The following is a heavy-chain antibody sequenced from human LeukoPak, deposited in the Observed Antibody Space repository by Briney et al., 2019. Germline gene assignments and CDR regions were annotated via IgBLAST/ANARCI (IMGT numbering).Heavy chain of an antibody. CDR1: GFTLSDFY. V-gene: IGHV3-11*01. Sequence: PGGALRLSCAAPGFTLSDFYMSWVSQAPGKGLEGMSYVSNGGRDTIHKAVSGKGRFTVSRYYARNTLYLQMNTLTAEDTAVYYCARAVRNWVHDYWGQGTLVTVSS. J-gene: IGHJ4*02. CDR3: ARAVRNWVHDY. D-gene: IGHD7-27*01. CDR2: VSNGGRDTI.